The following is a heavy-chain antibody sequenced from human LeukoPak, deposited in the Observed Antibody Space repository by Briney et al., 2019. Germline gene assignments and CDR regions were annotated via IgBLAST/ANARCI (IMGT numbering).Heavy chain of an antibody. D-gene: IGHD3-10*01. CDR1: GFTVSTNY. J-gene: IGHJ4*02. CDR3: ARDATYRGSGNYFDY. Sequence: PGGSLRLSCAASGFTVSTNYMSWVCQAPGKGPECVSVYYSGGTRYYSDSVKGRFTISRDDSKNTLDLQMNSLRAEDTAVYYCARDATYRGSGNYFDYWGQGILVTVSS. CDR2: YYSGGTR. V-gene: IGHV3-66*01.